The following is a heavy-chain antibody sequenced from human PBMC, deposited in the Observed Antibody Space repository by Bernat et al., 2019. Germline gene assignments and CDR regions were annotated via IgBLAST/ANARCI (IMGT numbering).Heavy chain of an antibody. Sequence: LGGSGGGVVQPGGCLRLACAASGFTFGSDGMHCVRQAPCKGLAWVALISYDGSNKYSSDSVKGRFTISRDNSKNTLYLQMNSLRAEDTAVYYCAKDPYGGNSVSYFDYWGQGTLVTVSS. CDR2: ISYDGSNK. V-gene: IGHV3-30*18. J-gene: IGHJ4*02. CDR3: AKDPYGGNSVSYFDY. CDR1: GFTFGSDG. D-gene: IGHD4-17*01.